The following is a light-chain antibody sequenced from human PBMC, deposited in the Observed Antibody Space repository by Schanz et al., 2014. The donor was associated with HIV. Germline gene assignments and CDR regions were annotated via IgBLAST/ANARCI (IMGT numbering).Light chain of an antibody. CDR1: STDVGGYDL. Sequence: QSALTQPASVSGSPGQSITISCTGSSTDVGGYDLVSWYQQHPGQVPKLMIYGVDKRPSGVSHRFSGAKSGNTASLTISGLQAEDEADYYCCSFAGSIPYVFGTGTKLTVL. CDR3: CSFAGSIPYV. J-gene: IGLJ1*01. CDR2: GVD. V-gene: IGLV2-23*02.